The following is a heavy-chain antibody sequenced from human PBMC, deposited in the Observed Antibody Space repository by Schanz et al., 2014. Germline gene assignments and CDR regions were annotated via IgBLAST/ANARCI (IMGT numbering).Heavy chain of an antibody. CDR1: RSTFSSYT. CDR3: ARDFSAYVGNYFDY. Sequence: QVQLVQSGAEVKKPGSSVKVSCKASRSTFSSYTISWVRQARGQGLEWVGRFIPILDVGNYAQQFQGRVTMTRDTSTSTVYMELSSLRSEDTAVYYCARDFSAYVGNYFDYWGQGTLVTVSS. D-gene: IGHD5-12*01. V-gene: IGHV1-69*08. CDR2: FIPILDVG. J-gene: IGHJ4*02.